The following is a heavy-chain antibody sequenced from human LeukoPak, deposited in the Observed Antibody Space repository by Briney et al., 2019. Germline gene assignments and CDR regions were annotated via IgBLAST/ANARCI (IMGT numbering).Heavy chain of an antibody. CDR3: AGFSRYCTDGVCPAGAFDI. Sequence: GASVKVSCKASGGTFSSYAISWVRQAPGQGLEWMGGIIPIFGTANYAQKFQGRVTITTDESTSTAYMELSSLRSEDTAVYYCAGFSRYCTDGVCPAGAFDIWGQGTMVTVSS. J-gene: IGHJ3*02. CDR2: IIPIFGTA. CDR1: GGTFSSYA. D-gene: IGHD2-8*01. V-gene: IGHV1-69*05.